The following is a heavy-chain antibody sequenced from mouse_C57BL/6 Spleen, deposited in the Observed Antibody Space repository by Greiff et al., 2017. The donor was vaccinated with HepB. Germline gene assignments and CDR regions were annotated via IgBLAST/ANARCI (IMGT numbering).Heavy chain of an antibody. J-gene: IGHJ2*01. CDR3: ARKGDGYYGVYFDY. Sequence: LQESGAELVKPGASVKISCKASGYAFSSYWMNWVKQRPGKGLEWIGQIYPGDGDTNYNGKFKGKATLTADKSSSTAYMQLSSLTSEDSAVYFCARKGDGYYGVYFDYWGQGTTLTVSS. CDR2: IYPGDGDT. CDR1: GYAFSSYW. V-gene: IGHV1-80*01. D-gene: IGHD2-3*01.